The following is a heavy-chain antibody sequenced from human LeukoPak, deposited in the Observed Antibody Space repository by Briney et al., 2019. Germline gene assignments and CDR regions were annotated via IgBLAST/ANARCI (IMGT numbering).Heavy chain of an antibody. CDR3: ATYLVRSRSFHDLAS. CDR1: GFTFSTYF. Sequence: GGSLRLSCAASGFTFSTYFMTWVRQAPGKGLEWVANMDEDGREKNYADSVKGRFTISRDNAKNSLNLEMNSLRDDDAAVYYCATYLVRSRSFHDLASWGQGTLVTVSS. J-gene: IGHJ4*02. D-gene: IGHD2/OR15-2a*01. CDR2: MDEDGREK. V-gene: IGHV3-7*01.